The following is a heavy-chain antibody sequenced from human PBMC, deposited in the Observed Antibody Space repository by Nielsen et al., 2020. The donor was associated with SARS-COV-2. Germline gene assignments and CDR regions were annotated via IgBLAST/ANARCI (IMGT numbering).Heavy chain of an antibody. CDR2: IWYDGSNK. D-gene: IGHD6-6*01. Sequence: GESLKISCAASGFTFSSYGMHWVRQAPGKGLEWVAVIWYDGSNKYYADSVKGRFTISRDNSKNTLYLQMNSLRAEDTAVYYCARDHGEYSSSVDYWGQGTLVTVSS. CDR3: ARDHGEYSSSVDY. V-gene: IGHV3-33*01. J-gene: IGHJ4*02. CDR1: GFTFSSYG.